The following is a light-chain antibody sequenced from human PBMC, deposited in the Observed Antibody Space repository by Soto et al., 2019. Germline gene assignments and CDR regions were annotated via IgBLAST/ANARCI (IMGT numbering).Light chain of an antibody. Sequence: CTGTSSDVGLYDYVSWYQQHPGKAPQLMIYAVSNRPSGVSTRFSASKSGDTASLFIAGLQAEDEANYYCSSYTSDSSYVFGSGTKVTV. V-gene: IGLV2-14*01. CDR2: AVS. J-gene: IGLJ1*01. CDR1: SSDVGLYDY. CDR3: SSYTSDSSYV.